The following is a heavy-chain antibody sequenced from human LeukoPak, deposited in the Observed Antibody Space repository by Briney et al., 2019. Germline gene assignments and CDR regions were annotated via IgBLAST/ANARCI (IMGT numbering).Heavy chain of an antibody. CDR2: IIPIFGTA. Sequence: GASVKVSCKAPGGTFSSYAISWVRQAPGQGLEWMGGIIPIFGTANYAQKFQGRVTITADKSTSTAYMELSSLRSEDTAVYYCARAFYGDYGWYYFDYWGQGTLVTVSS. V-gene: IGHV1-69*06. CDR1: GGTFSSYA. D-gene: IGHD4-17*01. J-gene: IGHJ4*02. CDR3: ARAFYGDYGWYYFDY.